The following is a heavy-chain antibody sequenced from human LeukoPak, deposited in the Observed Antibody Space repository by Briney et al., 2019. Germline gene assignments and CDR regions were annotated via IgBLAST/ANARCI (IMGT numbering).Heavy chain of an antibody. V-gene: IGHV1-18*01. CDR2: ISAYSGDS. J-gene: IGHJ5*02. Sequence: ASVTVSCKASGYPFSTYGFIWVRHGPGQGFEWLGWISAYSGDSKYPQQFRDRVTMTTDTSTTTAHMELRTLKSDDTGMYYCGRVVGDRVDSWGQGTLVTVSS. D-gene: IGHD4-17*01. CDR1: GYPFSTYG. CDR3: GRVVGDRVDS.